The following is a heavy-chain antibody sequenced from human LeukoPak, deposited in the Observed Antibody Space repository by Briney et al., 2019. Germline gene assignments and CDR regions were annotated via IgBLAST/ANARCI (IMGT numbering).Heavy chain of an antibody. D-gene: IGHD6-6*01. CDR2: ISGSGGST. CDR1: VFTFSSYS. Sequence: GGSVTLSCAASVFTFSSYSIRWVRHAPWKGLEWVSGISGSGGSTYYADSVKGRFTISRDNSKNTLYLQMNSLRAEDTAVYYCAKVLGIAARPGGYYYYGMDVWGQGTTVTVSS. CDR3: AKVLGIAARPGGYYYYGMDV. J-gene: IGHJ6*02. V-gene: IGHV3-23*01.